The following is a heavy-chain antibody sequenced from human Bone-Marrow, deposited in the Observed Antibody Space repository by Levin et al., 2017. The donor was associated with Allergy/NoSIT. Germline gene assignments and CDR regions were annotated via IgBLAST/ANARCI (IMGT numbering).Heavy chain of an antibody. J-gene: IGHJ4*02. Sequence: GGSLRLSCAASGFMFKSHAMSWVRQAPGKGLQWVSGISSNDVSKYYADSVQGRFTISRDNSRNMVYLDMNNLRVEDTAVYYCVRDSQYIFPCHFAFWGQGTLVTVSS. CDR2: ISSNDVSK. CDR3: VRDSQYIFPCHFAF. V-gene: IGHV3-23*01. CDR1: GFMFKSHA. D-gene: IGHD3-9*01.